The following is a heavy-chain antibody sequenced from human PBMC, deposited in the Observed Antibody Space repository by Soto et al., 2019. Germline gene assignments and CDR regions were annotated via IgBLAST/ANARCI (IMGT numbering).Heavy chain of an antibody. V-gene: IGHV3-74*01. CDR2: MNSGGTTT. CDR3: ATAEVDY. CDR1: GFSFSNYA. Sequence: GGSLRLSCAASGFSFSNYAMSWVRQAPGKGLEWVSRMNSGGTTTDYADSVKGRFTVSRDNAKNTLYLQMNSLRAEDTAVYYCATAEVDYWGPGTLVTVSS. J-gene: IGHJ4*02.